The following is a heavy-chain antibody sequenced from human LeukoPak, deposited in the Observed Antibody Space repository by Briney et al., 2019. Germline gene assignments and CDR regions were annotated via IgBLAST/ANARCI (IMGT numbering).Heavy chain of an antibody. J-gene: IGHJ3*02. CDR3: ARGDFESGAYNDAFDI. CDR2: ISSSSSYI. CDR1: GFTFSSYS. V-gene: IGHV3-21*01. D-gene: IGHD1-1*01. Sequence: GGSLRLSCAASGFTFSSYSMNWVRQAPGKGLEWVSSISSSSSYIYYADSVKGRFTISRDNAKNSLYLQMNSLRVEDTAVYYCARGDFESGAYNDAFDIWGQGTMVTVS.